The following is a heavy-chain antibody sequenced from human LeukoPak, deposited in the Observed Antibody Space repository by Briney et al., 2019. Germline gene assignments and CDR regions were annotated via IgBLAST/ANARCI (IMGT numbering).Heavy chain of an antibody. V-gene: IGHV1-46*01. CDR2: INPTGGST. Sequence: ASVKVSCKASGYTFTSYYMHWVRQAPGQGLEWMGLINPTGGSTGYAQKFQGRVTMTRDMSTTTDYKELSSLRSEDTAVYYCARGNSVGDIAWWFDPWGQGTLVTVSS. D-gene: IGHD3-16*02. CDR3: ARGNSVGDIAWWFDP. J-gene: IGHJ5*02. CDR1: GYTFTSYY.